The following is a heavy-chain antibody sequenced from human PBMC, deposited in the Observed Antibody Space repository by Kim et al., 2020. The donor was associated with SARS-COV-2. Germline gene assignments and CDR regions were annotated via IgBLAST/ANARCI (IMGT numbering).Heavy chain of an antibody. D-gene: IGHD1-26*01. CDR2: ISYDGSNK. J-gene: IGHJ6*02. CDR3: AKDLGGSYQLDYYYYGMDV. CDR1: GFTFSSYG. Sequence: GGSLRLSCAASGFTFSSYGMHWVRQAPGKGLEWVAVISYDGSNKYYADSVKGRFTISRDNSKNTLYLQMNSLRAEDTAVYYCAKDLGGSYQLDYYYYGMDVWGQGTTVTVSS. V-gene: IGHV3-30*18.